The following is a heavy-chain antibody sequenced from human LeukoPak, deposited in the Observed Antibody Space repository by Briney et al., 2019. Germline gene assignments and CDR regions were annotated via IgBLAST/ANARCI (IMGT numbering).Heavy chain of an antibody. D-gene: IGHD2-15*01. CDR3: AREGYCSGGSCSGDY. J-gene: IGHJ4*02. CDR2: IYHSGST. Sequence: PGGSLRLSCAASGFTFSSYAMSWVRQAPGKGLEWIGSIYHSGSTYYNPSLKSRVTISVDTSKNQFSLKLSSVTAADTAVYYCAREGYCSGGSCSGDYWGQGTLVTVSS. CDR1: GFTFSSYA. V-gene: IGHV4-38-2*02.